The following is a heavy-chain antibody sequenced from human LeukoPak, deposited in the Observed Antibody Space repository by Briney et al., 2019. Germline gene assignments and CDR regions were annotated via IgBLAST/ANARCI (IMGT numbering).Heavy chain of an antibody. J-gene: IGHJ4*02. CDR2: INHSGST. Sequence: SETLSLTCAVYGGSFSGYYWSWIRQPPGKGLEWIGEINHSGSTNYNPSLKSRVTISVDTSKNQFSLKLSSVTAADTAVYYCARAGGDYVEYYFDYWGQGTLVTVSS. CDR3: ARAGGDYVEYYFDY. CDR1: GGSFSGYY. V-gene: IGHV4-34*01. D-gene: IGHD4-17*01.